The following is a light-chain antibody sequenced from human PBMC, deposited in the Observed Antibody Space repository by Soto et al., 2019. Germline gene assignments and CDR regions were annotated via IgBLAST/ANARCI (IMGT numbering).Light chain of an antibody. J-gene: IGKJ1*01. CDR3: QQYNNWPRT. CDR1: QSISSSY. V-gene: IGKV3-20*01. Sequence: ELVLTQSPGTLSLSPVKRGTLSCRSSQSISSSYLAWYQQRPGQAPRLLSYGASSRATGIPDRFSGSGSGTDFTLTIIRLEPEDFEVYYCQQYNNWPRTFGQGTKVDIK. CDR2: GAS.